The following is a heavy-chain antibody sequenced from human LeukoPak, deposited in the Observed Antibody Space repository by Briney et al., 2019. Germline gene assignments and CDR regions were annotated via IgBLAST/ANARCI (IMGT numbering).Heavy chain of an antibody. CDR3: ARAPPYSSSWPLDY. Sequence: GGSLRLSCAASGFTFSGYGMNWVRQAPGRGLEWLSFIRYDGSNKYYADSVKGRFTISRDNSKNTLYLHMNSLRAEDTAVYYCARAPPYSSSWPLDYWGQVTLVTVSS. J-gene: IGHJ4*02. CDR2: IRYDGSNK. D-gene: IGHD6-13*01. V-gene: IGHV3-30*02. CDR1: GFTFSGYG.